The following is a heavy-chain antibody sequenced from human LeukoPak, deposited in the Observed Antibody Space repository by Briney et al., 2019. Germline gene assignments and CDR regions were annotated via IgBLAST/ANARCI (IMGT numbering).Heavy chain of an antibody. D-gene: IGHD3-22*01. CDR1: EFTFDDYG. Sequence: PGGSLRLSCAASEFTFDDYGMNWVRQAPGKGLEGVSGINWSGDNTGYADPVKGRFTISRDNAKNSLYLQMNSLRAEDTALYYCARVASSTGYGDAFDIWGQGTMVTVSS. CDR2: INWSGDNT. J-gene: IGHJ3*02. V-gene: IGHV3-20*04. CDR3: ARVASSTGYGDAFDI.